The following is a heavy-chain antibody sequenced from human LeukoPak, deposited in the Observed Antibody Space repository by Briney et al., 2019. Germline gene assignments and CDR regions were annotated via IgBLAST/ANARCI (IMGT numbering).Heavy chain of an antibody. CDR2: IRYDGSNK. V-gene: IGHV3-30*02. CDR1: GFTFSTFG. D-gene: IGHD6-13*01. J-gene: IGHJ4*02. CDR3: AKDRGSSWYGVFDY. Sequence: QSGGSLRLSCAASGFTFSTFGMHWVRQAPGKGLEWVAFIRYDGSNKYYADSVKGRFTISRDNSKNTLYLQMNSLRAEDTAVYYCAKDRGSSWYGVFDYWGQGTLVTVSS.